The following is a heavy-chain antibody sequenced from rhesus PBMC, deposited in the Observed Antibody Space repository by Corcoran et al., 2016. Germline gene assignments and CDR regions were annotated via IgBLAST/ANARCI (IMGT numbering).Heavy chain of an antibody. CDR1: GYSISSGYY. CDR3: TRPSNPCSGGVCYTRFDV. D-gene: IGHD2-39*02. Sequence: QVKLQESGPGLVKPSETLSLTCAVSGYSISSGYYWGWFRQPPGKGLEWIGYIGGNHRNTNPHPPLQSRVTISKDTSKSQFSLRLSSVTAADTAVYYCTRPSNPCSGGVCYTRFDVWGPGVLVTVSS. CDR2: IGGNHRNT. V-gene: IGHV4-127*01. J-gene: IGHJ5-1*01.